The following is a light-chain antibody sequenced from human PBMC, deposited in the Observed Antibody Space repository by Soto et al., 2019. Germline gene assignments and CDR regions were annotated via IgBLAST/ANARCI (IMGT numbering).Light chain of an antibody. V-gene: IGLV1-40*01. Sequence: QSVLTQPPSVSGAPGQRVTISCTGSSSNIGAGYAVHWYQQLPGTAPKLLIYGNVNRPSGVPDRFSGSNSGTSASLAITGLQAEDEADYYCQSYDSSLSVIFGGGTKVTVL. CDR1: SSNIGAGYA. CDR2: GNV. CDR3: QSYDSSLSVI. J-gene: IGLJ2*01.